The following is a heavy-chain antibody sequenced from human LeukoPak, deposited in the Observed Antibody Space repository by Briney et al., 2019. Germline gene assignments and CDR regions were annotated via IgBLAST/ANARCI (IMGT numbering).Heavy chain of an antibody. CDR2: IYSGGST. CDR3: ARARSGYSYVLDY. D-gene: IGHD5-18*01. V-gene: IGHV3-53*01. Sequence: AGGSLRLSCAASGFTFSSYSMSWVRQAPGKGLEWVSVIYSGGSTYYADSVKGRFTISRDNSKNTLYLQMNSLRAEDTAVYYCARARSGYSYVLDYWGQGTLVTVSS. CDR1: GFTFSSYS. J-gene: IGHJ4*02.